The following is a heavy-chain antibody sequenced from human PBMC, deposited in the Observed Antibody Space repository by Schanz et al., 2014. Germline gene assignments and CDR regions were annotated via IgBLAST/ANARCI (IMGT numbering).Heavy chain of an antibody. J-gene: IGHJ3*02. CDR1: GFAFNNYG. Sequence: VQLLESGGGVVQPGRSLRLSCAASGFAFNNYGMHWVRQAPGKGLEWVAVISYDGNNKYFADSVKGRFTISRDNSKNTLYLQMNSLRAEDTALYYCAKDPHRDYGGKPQAFDIWGQGTMVTVSS. CDR2: ISYDGNNK. D-gene: IGHD4-17*01. V-gene: IGHV3-33*05. CDR3: AKDPHRDYGGKPQAFDI.